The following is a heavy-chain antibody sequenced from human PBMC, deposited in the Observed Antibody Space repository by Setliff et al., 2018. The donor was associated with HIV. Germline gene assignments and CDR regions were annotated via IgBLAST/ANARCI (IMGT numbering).Heavy chain of an antibody. Sequence: SETLSLTCAVSGGSISSSNWWSWVRQTPGKGLEWIGEIYHSGSTTYNPSLKRRVTMSLDKSNHQFSLKLRPVTAADTAVYYCARSGFGYYYYYMDVWGKGTTVTVSS. CDR2: IYHSGST. V-gene: IGHV4-4*02. CDR3: ARSGFGYYYYYMDV. D-gene: IGHD3-10*01. J-gene: IGHJ6*03. CDR1: GGSISSSNW.